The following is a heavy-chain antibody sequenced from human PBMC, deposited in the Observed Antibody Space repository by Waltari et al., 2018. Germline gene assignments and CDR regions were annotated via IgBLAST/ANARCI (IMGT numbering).Heavy chain of an antibody. CDR3: ARRDREAAKVGAFDI. CDR1: GGSISSSSYY. CDR2: IYYSWST. D-gene: IGHD6-25*01. J-gene: IGHJ3*02. V-gene: IGHV4-39*01. Sequence: QLQLQESGPGLVKPSETLSLTCTVSGGSISSSSYYWGWIRQPPGKGLEWIGSIYYSWSTYHTPSLKSRVTISVDTSKNQFSLKLSSVTAADTAVYYCARRDREAAKVGAFDIWGQGTMVTVSS.